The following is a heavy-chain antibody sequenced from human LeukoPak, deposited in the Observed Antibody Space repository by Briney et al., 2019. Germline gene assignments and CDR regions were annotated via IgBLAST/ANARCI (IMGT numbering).Heavy chain of an antibody. V-gene: IGHV1-69*05. CDR2: IIPIFGTA. CDR1: GGTFSSYA. J-gene: IGHJ4*02. Sequence: SVKVSCKASGGTFSSYAISWVRQAPGQGLEWMGRIIPIFGTANYAQKFQGRVTITRNTSISTAYMELSSLRSEDTAVYYCARATVGASTGDYWGQGTLVTVSS. CDR3: ARATVGASTGDY. D-gene: IGHD1-26*01.